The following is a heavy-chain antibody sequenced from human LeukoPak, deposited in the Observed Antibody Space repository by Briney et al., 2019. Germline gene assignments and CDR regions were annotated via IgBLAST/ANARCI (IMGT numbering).Heavy chain of an antibody. Sequence: PGGSLRLSCAASVFTFDDYGMSWVRQAPGKGLEWVSGINWNGGSTGYADSVKGRFTISRDNAKNSLYLQMNSLRAEDTALYYCARVSTIFGVSGGFDYWGQGTLVTVSS. CDR1: VFTFDDYG. D-gene: IGHD3-3*01. CDR2: INWNGGST. V-gene: IGHV3-20*04. CDR3: ARVSTIFGVSGGFDY. J-gene: IGHJ4*02.